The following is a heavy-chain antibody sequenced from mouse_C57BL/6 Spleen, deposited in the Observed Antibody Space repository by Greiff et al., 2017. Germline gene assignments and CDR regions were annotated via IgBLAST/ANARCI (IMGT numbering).Heavy chain of an antibody. Sequence: EVQGVESGGGLVQPGGSLKLSCAASGFTFSDYGMAWVRQAPRKGPEWVAFISNLAYSIYYADTVTGRFTISRENAKNTLYLEMSSLRSEDTAMYYCARGITTVVDWYFDVWGTGTTVTVSS. CDR3: ARGITTVVDWYFDV. D-gene: IGHD1-1*01. V-gene: IGHV5-15*01. CDR1: GFTFSDYG. J-gene: IGHJ1*03. CDR2: ISNLAYSI.